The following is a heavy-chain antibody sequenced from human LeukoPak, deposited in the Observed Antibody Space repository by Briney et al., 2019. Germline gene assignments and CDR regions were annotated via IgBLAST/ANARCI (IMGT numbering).Heavy chain of an antibody. V-gene: IGHV1-18*01. CDR3: ARDNVVVPAAIGGPLDY. CDR2: ISAYNGNT. CDR1: GYTFTSYG. J-gene: IGHJ4*02. Sequence: ASVKVSCKASGYTFTSYGIIWVRQAPGQGLEWMGWISAYNGNTNYAQKLQGRVTMTTDTSTSTAYMELRSLRSDDTAVYYCARDNVVVPAAIGGPLDYWGQGTLVTVSS. D-gene: IGHD2-2*02.